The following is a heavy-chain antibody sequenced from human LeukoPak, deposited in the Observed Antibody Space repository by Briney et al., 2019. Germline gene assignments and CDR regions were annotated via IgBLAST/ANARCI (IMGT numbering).Heavy chain of an antibody. CDR3: AREGDGYNNDAFDI. V-gene: IGHV1-8*01. Sequence: ASVKVSCKVSGYIFTSYDINWVRQATGQGLEWMGWMNPNSGNTGYAQKFQGRVTMTRNTSISTAYMELSSLRSEDTAVYYCAREGDGYNNDAFDIWGQGTMVTVSS. J-gene: IGHJ3*02. D-gene: IGHD5-24*01. CDR1: GYIFTSYD. CDR2: MNPNSGNT.